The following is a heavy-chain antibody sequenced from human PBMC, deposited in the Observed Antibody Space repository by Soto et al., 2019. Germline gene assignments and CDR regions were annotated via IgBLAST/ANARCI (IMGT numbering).Heavy chain of an antibody. CDR1: GFTFSSYW. Sequence: GGSLRLSCAASGFTFSSYWMSWVRQAPGKGLEWVANIKQDGSEKYYVDSVKGRFTISRGNAKNSLYLQMNSLRAEDTAVYYCAKHEGYYGSGYNWFDPWGQGTLVTVSS. V-gene: IGHV3-7*03. CDR2: IKQDGSEK. CDR3: AKHEGYYGSGYNWFDP. J-gene: IGHJ5*02. D-gene: IGHD3-10*01.